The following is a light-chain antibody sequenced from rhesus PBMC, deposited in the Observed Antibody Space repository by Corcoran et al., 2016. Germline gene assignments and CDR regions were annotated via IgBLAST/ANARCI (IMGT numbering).Light chain of an antibody. CDR1: QGISNY. Sequence: DIQMTQSPSSLSASVGDTVTITCRASQGISNYLAWYQQKPGKAPKPPIYYSCSLESGVPSRFSFRVSATDLPLTISSLQPEDFATYYCQQHNSYPPTFGQGTKLEIK. CDR2: YSC. J-gene: IGKJ1*01. V-gene: IGKV1S14*01. CDR3: QQHNSYPPT.